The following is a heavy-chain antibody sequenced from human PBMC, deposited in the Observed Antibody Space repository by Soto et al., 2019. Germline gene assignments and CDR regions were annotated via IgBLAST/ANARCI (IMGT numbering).Heavy chain of an antibody. CDR3: APTLYGGNSGVDY. V-gene: IGHV3-30*03. CDR2: ISYDGSIK. CDR1: GFTFSSYG. D-gene: IGHD2-21*02. J-gene: IGHJ4*02. Sequence: LRLSCAASGFTFSSYGMHWVRQAPGKGLEWVAVISYDGSIKYYADSVKGRFTISRDNSKNTLYLQMNSLRAEDTAVYYCAPTLYGGNSGVDYWGQGTLVTVSS.